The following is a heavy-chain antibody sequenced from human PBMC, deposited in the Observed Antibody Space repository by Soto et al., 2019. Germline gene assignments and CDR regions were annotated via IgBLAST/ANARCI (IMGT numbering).Heavy chain of an antibody. D-gene: IGHD3-3*01. CDR1: GYTFTSYY. Sequence: ASVKVFCKASGYTFTSYYMHWVRQAPGQGLEWMGIINPSGGSTSYAQKFQGRVTMTRDTSTSTVYMELSSLRSEDTAVYYCAAGITIFGVVEPDYYYYYGMDVWGQGTTVTVSS. CDR2: INPSGGST. J-gene: IGHJ6*02. V-gene: IGHV1-46*01. CDR3: AAGITIFGVVEPDYYYYYGMDV.